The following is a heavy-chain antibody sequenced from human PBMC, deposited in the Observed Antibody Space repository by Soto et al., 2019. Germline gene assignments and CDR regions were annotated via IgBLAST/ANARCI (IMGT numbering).Heavy chain of an antibody. CDR1: GFTVSSNY. D-gene: IGHD6-13*01. CDR2: IYSGGST. V-gene: IGHV3-66*02. CDR3: ARAYSPGIAAAGQAFDI. J-gene: IGHJ3*02. Sequence: GESLKISCAASGFTVSSNYMRWVRQAPGKGLEWVSVIYSGGSTYYADSVKGRFTISRDNSKNTLYIQMNSLRAEDTAVYYWARAYSPGIAAAGQAFDIWGQGTMVTVSS.